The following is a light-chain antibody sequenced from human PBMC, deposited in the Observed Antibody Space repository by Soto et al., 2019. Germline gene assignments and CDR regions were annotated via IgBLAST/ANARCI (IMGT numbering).Light chain of an antibody. J-gene: IGKJ1*01. CDR3: QQSYRTPWT. CDR2: AAT. CDR1: QTINNY. V-gene: IGKV1-39*01. Sequence: QMTQSPSTLSASVGDRVTVTCRASQTINNYLNWYQLRPGKAPKLLIYAATSLQSGVPSRFSGSGSGTDFTLTIRSLQHEDFATYSCQQSYRTPWTFGQGTKVEIK.